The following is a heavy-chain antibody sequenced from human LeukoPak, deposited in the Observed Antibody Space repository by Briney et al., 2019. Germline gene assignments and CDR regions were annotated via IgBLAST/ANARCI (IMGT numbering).Heavy chain of an antibody. CDR2: IYTSGST. CDR1: GASISSGGNF. CDR3: ARDGIEAIDS. V-gene: IGHV4-61*02. D-gene: IGHD1-26*01. J-gene: IGHJ4*02. Sequence: SETLSLTCTVSGASISSGGNFWTWIRQPAGKGLEWIGRIYTSGSTNYNPSLKSRVTISADTSKKQFYLKLNSVTAADTAVYYCARDGIEAIDSWGQGTLVIVSS.